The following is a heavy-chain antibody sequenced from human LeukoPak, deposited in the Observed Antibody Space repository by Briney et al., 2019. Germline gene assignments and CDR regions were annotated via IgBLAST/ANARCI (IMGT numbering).Heavy chain of an antibody. Sequence: SVKVSCKASGGTFSSYAISWVRQAPGQGLEWMGRIIPIFGTANYAQKFQGRVTITTDESTSIAYMELSSLRSEDTAVYYCARGIVGAAGAFDIWGQGTMVTVSS. D-gene: IGHD1-26*01. V-gene: IGHV1-69*05. CDR2: IIPIFGTA. J-gene: IGHJ3*02. CDR3: ARGIVGAAGAFDI. CDR1: GGTFSSYA.